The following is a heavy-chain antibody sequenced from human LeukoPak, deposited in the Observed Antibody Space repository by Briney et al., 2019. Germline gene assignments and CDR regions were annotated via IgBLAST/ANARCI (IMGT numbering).Heavy chain of an antibody. D-gene: IGHD3-22*01. CDR3: AKRPMDSSGYYSPFDY. Sequence: GGSLRLSYAASGFTFSSYGMHWVRQAPGTGLEWVAFRRYDGSNKYYADSVKGRFTISRDNSKNTLYLQMNSLRAEDTAVYYCAKRPMDSSGYYSPFDYWGQGTLVTVSS. J-gene: IGHJ4*02. CDR2: RRYDGSNK. V-gene: IGHV3-30*02. CDR1: GFTFSSYG.